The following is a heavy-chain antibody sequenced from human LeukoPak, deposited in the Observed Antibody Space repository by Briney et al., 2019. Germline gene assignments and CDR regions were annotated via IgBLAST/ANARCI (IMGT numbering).Heavy chain of an antibody. CDR2: IYPGDSTA. CDR1: GYDFDNYW. D-gene: IGHD5/OR15-5a*01. Sequence: GESLEISCKDSGYDFDNYWIAWVRQMPGKGLEWMGVIYPGDSTAEYSPSFQGQVTISADKSISTAYLQWSSLKASDTAMYYCARRVPKNGMDVWGQGTTVTVSS. J-gene: IGHJ6*02. V-gene: IGHV5-51*01. CDR3: ARRVPKNGMDV.